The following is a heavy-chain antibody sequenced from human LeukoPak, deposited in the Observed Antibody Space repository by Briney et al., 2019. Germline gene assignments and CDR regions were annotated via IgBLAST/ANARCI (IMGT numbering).Heavy chain of an antibody. J-gene: IGHJ4*02. CDR3: ARRPAAVDK. V-gene: IGHV4-34*01. CDR1: GGSFSGCY. Sequence: SETLSLTCAVYGGSFSGCYWSWIRQPPGKGLEWIGEINHSGSTNYNPSLKSRVTISVDTSKNQFSLKLSSVTAADTAVYYCARRPAAVDKWGRGTLVTVSS. CDR2: INHSGST. D-gene: IGHD2-2*01.